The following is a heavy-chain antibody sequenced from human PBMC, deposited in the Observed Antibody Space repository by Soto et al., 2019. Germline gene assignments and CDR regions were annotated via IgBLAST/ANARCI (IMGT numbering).Heavy chain of an antibody. J-gene: IGHJ6*02. D-gene: IGHD5-12*01. V-gene: IGHV3-30-3*01. CDR2: ISYDGSNK. CDR1: GFTFSSYA. CDR3: AKVPRGLWQDEGIVAKTELDV. Sequence: PGGSLRLSCAASGFTFSSYAMHWVRQAPGKGLEWVAVISYDGSNKYYADSVKGRFTISRDNSKNTLYLQMNSLRAEDTAVYYCAKVPRGLWQDEGIVAKTELDVWGQGTTVTVSS.